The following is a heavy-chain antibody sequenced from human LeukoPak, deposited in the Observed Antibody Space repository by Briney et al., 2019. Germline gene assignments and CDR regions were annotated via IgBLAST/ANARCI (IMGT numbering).Heavy chain of an antibody. J-gene: IGHJ4*02. CDR3: ARASGSYTDY. Sequence: PGGSPRLSCAASGFSFDDYGMSWVRQAPGKGLEWVSGINWNGGTTGYADSVKGRFIVSRDNAKNYLYLQMNSLRAEDTAVYYCARASGSYTDYWGQGTLVTVSS. CDR2: INWNGGTT. V-gene: IGHV3-20*04. CDR1: GFSFDDYG. D-gene: IGHD1-26*01.